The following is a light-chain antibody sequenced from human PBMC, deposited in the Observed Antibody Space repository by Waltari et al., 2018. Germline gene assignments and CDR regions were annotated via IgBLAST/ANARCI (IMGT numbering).Light chain of an antibody. Sequence: EIVLTQSPGTLSLSPGQRATLSCRASQSVASNYIAWHQQTPGQAPRLLIYDASIRATGIPDRFRGSGSGTDFNLTISRLEPEDFAVYHCQQYGSSPFTFGGGTKVEIK. CDR3: QQYGSSPFT. CDR1: QSVASNY. J-gene: IGKJ4*01. CDR2: DAS. V-gene: IGKV3-20*01.